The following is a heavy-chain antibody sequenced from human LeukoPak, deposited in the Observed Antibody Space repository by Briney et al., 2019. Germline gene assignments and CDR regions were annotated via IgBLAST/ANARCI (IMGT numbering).Heavy chain of an antibody. Sequence: SETLSLTCTVSGYSISSGYYWGWIRQPPGQGLEWIGSIYHSGSTYYNPSLKSRVTISVDTSKNQFSLKLSSVTAADTAVYYCARASRTGLGIGSFDYWGQGTLVTVSS. V-gene: IGHV4-38-2*02. CDR1: GYSISSGYY. J-gene: IGHJ4*02. D-gene: IGHD7-27*01. CDR3: ARASRTGLGIGSFDY. CDR2: IYHSGST.